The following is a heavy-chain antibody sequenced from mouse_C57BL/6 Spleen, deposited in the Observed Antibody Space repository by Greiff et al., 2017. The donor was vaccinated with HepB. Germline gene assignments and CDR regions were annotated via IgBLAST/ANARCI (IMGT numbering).Heavy chain of an antibody. CDR2: FHPYNDDT. D-gene: IGHD1-1*01. CDR1: GYTFTTYP. V-gene: IGHV1-47*01. CDR3: ARRATTVVATNWYFDV. Sequence: VKLVESGAELVKPGASVKMSCKASGYTFTTYPIEWMKQNHGKSLEWIGNFHPYNDDTKYNEKFKGKATLTVEKSSSTVYLELSRLTSDDSAVYYCARRATTVVATNWYFDVWGTGTTVTVSS. J-gene: IGHJ1*03.